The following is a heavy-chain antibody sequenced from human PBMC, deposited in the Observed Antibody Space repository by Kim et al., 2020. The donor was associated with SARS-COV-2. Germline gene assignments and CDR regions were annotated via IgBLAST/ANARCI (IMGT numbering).Heavy chain of an antibody. V-gene: IGHV3-7*03. D-gene: IGHD2-8*01. J-gene: IGHJ6*02. CDR1: GFTFSSYW. Sequence: GGSLRLSCAASGFTFSSYWMSWVRQAPGKGLEWVANIKQDGSEKYYVDSVKGRFTISRDNAKNSLYLQMNSLRAEDTAVYYCARDLGLTNPTGLYYYYGMDVWGQGTTVTVSS. CDR3: ARDLGLTNPTGLYYYYGMDV. CDR2: IKQDGSEK.